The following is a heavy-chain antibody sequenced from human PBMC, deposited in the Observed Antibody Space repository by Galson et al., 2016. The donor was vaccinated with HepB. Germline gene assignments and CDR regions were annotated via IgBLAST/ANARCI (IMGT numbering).Heavy chain of an antibody. CDR1: GGSITRGDYY. D-gene: IGHD2-2*01. CDR2: ISYSGSI. Sequence: LSLTCTVSGGSITRGDYYWSWIRQPPGKGLEWIGSISYSGSIYYNPSLKTRVTISVDTSKNQFSLKLSSVTAADTALYYCARLCGSSASCYRASSRQNWFDPWGQGTLVTVSS. J-gene: IGHJ5*02. V-gene: IGHV4-39*01. CDR3: ARLCGSSASCYRASSRQNWFDP.